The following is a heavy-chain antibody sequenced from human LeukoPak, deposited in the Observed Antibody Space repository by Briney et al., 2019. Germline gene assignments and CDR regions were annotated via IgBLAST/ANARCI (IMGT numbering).Heavy chain of an antibody. CDR1: GFTVTSNW. CDR3: STVFDL. V-gene: IGHV3-74*01. J-gene: IGHJ4*02. Sequence: GGSLRLSCAASGFTVTSNWIHWVRQAPGKGLVWVSRIDDAGSGTSYADSVKGRFTISRDTAKNTVYLQMNSLRVDDTAVYYCSTVFDLWGQGTLVTVSS. CDR2: IDDAGSGT.